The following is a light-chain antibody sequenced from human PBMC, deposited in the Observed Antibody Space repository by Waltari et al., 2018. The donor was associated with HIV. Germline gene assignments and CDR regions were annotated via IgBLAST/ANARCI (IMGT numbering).Light chain of an antibody. CDR2: EVS. Sequence: QSALTQPASVSGSPGQSLTISCTGTRRDVGVYNYVSWYQQQPDKAPKLLIYEVSSRPSGISSRFSGCKSANTASLTISGLQADDEADYYCSSYTSSSTLVFGGGTKLTV. CDR3: SSYTSSSTLV. J-gene: IGLJ2*01. V-gene: IGLV2-14*01. CDR1: RRDVGVYNY.